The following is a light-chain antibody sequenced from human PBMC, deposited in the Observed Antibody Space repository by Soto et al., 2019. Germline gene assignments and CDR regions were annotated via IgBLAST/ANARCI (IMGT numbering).Light chain of an antibody. Sequence: EIVLTQSPSTLSLSPGERATLSCRASQSVSSYLALYQQKPGQAPRLLIYDASNRATGIPARFSGSGSGTDFTLTISRLEPEDFAVYYCQQRSNWPPEITFGQGTRLAIK. V-gene: IGKV3-11*01. CDR1: QSVSSY. J-gene: IGKJ5*01. CDR2: DAS. CDR3: QQRSNWPPEIT.